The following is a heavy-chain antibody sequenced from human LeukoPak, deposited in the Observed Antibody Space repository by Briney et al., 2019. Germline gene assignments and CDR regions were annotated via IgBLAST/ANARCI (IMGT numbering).Heavy chain of an antibody. V-gene: IGHV4-59*01. Sequence: NPSETLSLTCTVSGGSISSYYWSWIRQPPGKGLEWIGYIYYSGSTNYNPSLKSRVTISVDTSKNQFSLKLSSVTAADTAVYYCAGEYYYDSSGYYRGSWFDPWGQGTLVTVSS. J-gene: IGHJ5*02. D-gene: IGHD3-22*01. CDR2: IYYSGST. CDR1: GGSISSYY. CDR3: AGEYYYDSSGYYRGSWFDP.